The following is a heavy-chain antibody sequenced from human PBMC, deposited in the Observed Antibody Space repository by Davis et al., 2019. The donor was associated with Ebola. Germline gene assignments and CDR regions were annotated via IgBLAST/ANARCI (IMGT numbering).Heavy chain of an antibody. V-gene: IGHV3-23*01. CDR2: ISGSGGST. J-gene: IGHJ6*04. Sequence: GGSLRLSCAASGFTFSSYAMSWVRQAPGKGLEWVSAISGSGGSTYYADSVKGRFTISRDNSTKTLYLQMNSLRAEDTAVYYCAKSGLSFGVVKYHYGMDVWGKGTTVTVSS. D-gene: IGHD3-3*01. CDR1: GFTFSSYA. CDR3: AKSGLSFGVVKYHYGMDV.